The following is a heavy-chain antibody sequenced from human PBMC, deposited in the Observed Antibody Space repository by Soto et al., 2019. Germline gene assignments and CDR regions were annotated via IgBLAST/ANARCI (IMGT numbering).Heavy chain of an antibody. CDR3: PRVPSP. J-gene: IGHJ5*02. V-gene: IGHV4-30-2*01. Sequence: PSETLSLTYAVSGGSISGGGYSWSWVRQPPGKGLEWIGYIYHSGSTYYNPSLKSRVTISVDRSKNQSSLKLSSVTAADTAVYYGPRVPSPWGQGTLVPVSS. CDR1: GGSISGGGYS. CDR2: IYHSGST.